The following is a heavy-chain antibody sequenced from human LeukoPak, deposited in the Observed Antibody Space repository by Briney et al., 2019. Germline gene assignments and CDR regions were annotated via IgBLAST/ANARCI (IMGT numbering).Heavy chain of an antibody. Sequence: GRSLRLSCAASGFTFSSYAMHWVRRAPGKGLEWVAVISYDGSNKYYADSVKGRFAISRDNSKNTLYLQMNSLRAEDTAVYYCARAAQQLVPDGWFDPWGQGTLVTVSS. CDR2: ISYDGSNK. CDR1: GFTFSSYA. V-gene: IGHV3-30*09. D-gene: IGHD6-13*01. CDR3: ARAAQQLVPDGWFDP. J-gene: IGHJ5*02.